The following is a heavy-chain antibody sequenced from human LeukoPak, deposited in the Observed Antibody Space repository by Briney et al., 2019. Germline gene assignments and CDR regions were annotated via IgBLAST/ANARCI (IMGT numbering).Heavy chain of an antibody. CDR1: GGSFSGYY. CDR3: ARGVVFGVVIIPVAYYFDY. Sequence: PSETLSLTCAVYGGSFSGYYWSWIRQPPGKGLEWIGEINHSGSTNYNPSLKSRVTISVDTSKNQFSLKLSSVTAADTAVYYCARGVVFGVVIIPVAYYFDYWGQGTLVTVSS. D-gene: IGHD3-3*01. V-gene: IGHV4-34*01. CDR2: INHSGST. J-gene: IGHJ4*02.